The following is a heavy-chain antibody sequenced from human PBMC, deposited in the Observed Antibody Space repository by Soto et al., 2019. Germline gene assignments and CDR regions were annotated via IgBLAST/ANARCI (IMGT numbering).Heavy chain of an antibody. CDR2: IYPGDSDT. J-gene: IGHJ5*02. CDR3: ARLPSLSGTTTELLWFDP. Sequence: GESLNISCKGSGYIFTSYWIGWVRQMPGKGLEWMGIIYPGDSDTRYSPSFQGQITISADKSNSTTYLQWSSLKASDAAMYYCARLPSLSGTTTELLWFDPWGQGTLVTVSS. V-gene: IGHV5-51*01. D-gene: IGHD4-17*01. CDR1: GYIFTSYW.